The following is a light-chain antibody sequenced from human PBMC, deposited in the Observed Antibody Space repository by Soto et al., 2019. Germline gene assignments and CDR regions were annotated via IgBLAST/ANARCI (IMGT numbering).Light chain of an antibody. V-gene: IGLV1-40*01. J-gene: IGLJ3*02. Sequence: QSVLTQPPSVSGAPGQRVTISCTGSSSNIGAGYDVHWYQQLPGTAPKLLIYGNSNRPSGVPDRFSGSKSGTSASLAITGPQAGDEADYYCQSYDSSLSGSVFGGGTQLTVL. CDR1: SSNIGAGYD. CDR3: QSYDSSLSGSV. CDR2: GNS.